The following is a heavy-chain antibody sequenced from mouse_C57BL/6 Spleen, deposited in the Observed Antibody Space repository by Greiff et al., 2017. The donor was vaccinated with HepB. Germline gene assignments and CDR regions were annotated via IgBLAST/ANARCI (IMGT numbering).Heavy chain of an antibody. D-gene: IGHD3-3*01. CDR2: ISSGGSYT. CDR1: GFTFSSYG. V-gene: IGHV5-6*01. J-gene: IGHJ4*01. Sequence: EVKLVESGGDLVKPGGSLKLSCAASGFTFSSYGMSWVRQTPDKRLEWVATISSGGSYTYYPDSVKGRFTISRDNAKNTLYLQMSSLKSEDTAMYYCARPLEGAMDYWGQGTSVTVAS. CDR3: ARPLEGAMDY.